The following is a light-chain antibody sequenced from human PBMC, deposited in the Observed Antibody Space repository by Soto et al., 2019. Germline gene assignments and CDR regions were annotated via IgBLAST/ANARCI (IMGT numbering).Light chain of an antibody. V-gene: IGLV4-60*02. J-gene: IGLJ1*01. CDR3: ETWDSNTHV. CDR1: SGHSSYI. Sequence: QPVLTQSSSASASLGSSVKLTCTLSSGHSSYIIAWHQQQPGKAPRYLMKLEGSGNYNRGSGVPHRFSGSSSGADRYLTISNLQFEDEADYYCETWDSNTHVFGTGTKLTVL. CDR2: LEGSGNY.